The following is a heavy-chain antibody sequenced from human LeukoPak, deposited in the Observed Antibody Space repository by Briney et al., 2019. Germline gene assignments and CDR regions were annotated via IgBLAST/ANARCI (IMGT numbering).Heavy chain of an antibody. V-gene: IGHV5-51*01. D-gene: IGHD6-13*01. CDR1: GYSSTSHW. CDR2: IYPRDSKT. CDR3: ARHPIASGGAYNWFAP. Sequence: GESLRISCKGSGYDSGYSSTSHWIAWVRQMPGKGLEWMGIIYPRDSKTIYSPSFQGQVTISVDTSINTAYLQWISLKASDTAMYYCARHPIASGGAYNWFAPWGQGTLVTVSS. J-gene: IGHJ5*02.